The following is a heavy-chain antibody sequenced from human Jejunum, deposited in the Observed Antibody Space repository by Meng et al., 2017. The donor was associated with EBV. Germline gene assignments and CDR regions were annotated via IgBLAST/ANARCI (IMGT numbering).Heavy chain of an antibody. CDR2: IYYSGNT. V-gene: IGHV4-61*01. D-gene: IGHD3-22*01. J-gene: IGHJ4*02. Sequence: VPLHESRPGLVKPSEPLYLPFTVSGGSVSTASYYCSCIRQSPGKGLEWIGYIYYSGNTNYNPSLKSRATITVDTSKNQFSLKLSSVTAADTAVYYCARVVDYYERSGYPDFWGQGTLVTVSS. CDR3: ARVVDYYERSGYPDF. CDR1: GGSVSTASYY.